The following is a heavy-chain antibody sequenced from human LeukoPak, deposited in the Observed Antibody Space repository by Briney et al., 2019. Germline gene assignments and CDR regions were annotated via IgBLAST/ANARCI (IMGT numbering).Heavy chain of an antibody. V-gene: IGHV4-30-4*07. J-gene: IGHJ5*02. D-gene: IGHD2-8*02. CDR3: ARDGGVAPHNWFDP. CDR2: IYYSVNT. Sequence: SETLSLTCAVSGGSISSGGYSWSWIRQPQGKGLEWIGYIYYSVNTYYSPSLGSRVTISVDTSKNQFSLKLSSVTAADTAVYYCARDGGVAPHNWFDPWGQGTLVTVSS. CDR1: GGSISSGGYS.